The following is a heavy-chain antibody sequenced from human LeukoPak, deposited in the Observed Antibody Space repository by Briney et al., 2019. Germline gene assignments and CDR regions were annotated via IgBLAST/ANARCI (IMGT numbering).Heavy chain of an antibody. Sequence: PGRSLRLSCEASGFSFSSHGMHWVRQAPGKGLEWVAVVSYDGNNEDYAESVKGRLTISRDNSKNTLYLQMNSLRAEDTAVYYCARPSRGTNAFDIWGQGAMVTVSS. V-gene: IGHV3-30*03. CDR3: ARPSRGTNAFDI. J-gene: IGHJ3*02. CDR2: VSYDGNNE. CDR1: GFSFSSHG. D-gene: IGHD1/OR15-1a*01.